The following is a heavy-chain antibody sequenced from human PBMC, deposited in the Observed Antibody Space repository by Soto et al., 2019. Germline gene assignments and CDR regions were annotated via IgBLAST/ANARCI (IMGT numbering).Heavy chain of an antibody. V-gene: IGHV3-23*01. D-gene: IGHD3-10*01. CDR3: AKDRSYYYGSGSFEGVFDS. Sequence: EVKLLESGGGLVQPGGSLRLSCEVSGVSFNSYAMGWVRQAQGKRLEWVSSISASDGTTYYADSVKGRFTVSRDNSKNTVFRQMNSLRVEDTAVYFCAKDRSYYYGSGSFEGVFDSWGQGTLVTVSS. J-gene: IGHJ4*02. CDR2: ISASDGTT. CDR1: GVSFNSYA.